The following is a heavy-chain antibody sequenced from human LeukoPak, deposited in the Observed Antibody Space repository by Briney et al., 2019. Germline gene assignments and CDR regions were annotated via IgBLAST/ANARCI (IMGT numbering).Heavy chain of an antibody. Sequence: GGPLRLSCAASGFTFRSYPRHGAPQAPGKGLEGGAVISYDGSNKYYADSVKGRFTISRDNSKNTLYLQMNSLRAEDTAVYYCARGKEQWLVHAFDIWGQGTMVTVSS. CDR1: GFTFRSYP. D-gene: IGHD6-19*01. J-gene: IGHJ3*02. CDR3: ARGKEQWLVHAFDI. V-gene: IGHV3-30*04. CDR2: ISYDGSNK.